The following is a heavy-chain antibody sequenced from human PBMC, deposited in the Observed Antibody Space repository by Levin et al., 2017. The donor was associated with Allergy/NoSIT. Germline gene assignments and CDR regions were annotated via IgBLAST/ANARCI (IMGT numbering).Heavy chain of an antibody. CDR3: ARDLGICGGDCYSWYNWFDP. V-gene: IGHV4-59*13. J-gene: IGHJ5*02. CDR2: IYYSGST. CDR1: GGSISSYY. D-gene: IGHD2-21*02. Sequence: SQTLSLTCTVSGGSISSYYWSWIRQPPGKGLEWIGYIYYSGSTNYNPSLKSRVTISVDTSKNQFSLKLSSVTAADTAVYYCARDLGICGGDCYSWYNWFDPWGQGTLVTVSS.